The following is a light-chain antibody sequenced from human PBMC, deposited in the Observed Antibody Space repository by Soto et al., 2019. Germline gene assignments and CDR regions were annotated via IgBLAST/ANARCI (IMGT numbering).Light chain of an antibody. Sequence: QSVLTQPPSASGSPGQSVAISCTGTSSDVGGYDYVSWYQQHPGKAPKLMIYEVTKRPSGVPDRFSGSKSGNTASLTVSGLQAEDEADYYGSSYGGNNNLLFGGGTKVTVL. CDR2: EVT. V-gene: IGLV2-8*01. CDR3: SSYGGNNNLL. CDR1: SSDVGGYDY. J-gene: IGLJ2*01.